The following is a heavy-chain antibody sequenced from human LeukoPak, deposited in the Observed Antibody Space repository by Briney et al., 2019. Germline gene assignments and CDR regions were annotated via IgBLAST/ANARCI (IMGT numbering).Heavy chain of an antibody. J-gene: IGHJ1*01. CDR3: ARARRAVVTGYFQH. CDR2: IIPILGTA. V-gene: IGHV1-69*13. CDR1: GVTFTIYA. D-gene: IGHD4-23*01. Sequence: ASVKVSCKASGVTFTIYAISWVRQAPGQGLEWMGGIIPILGTANYAQKFQGRVTITADESTSTDYLELSSLRSEDTAVYYCARARRAVVTGYFQHWGQGAGVSVFS.